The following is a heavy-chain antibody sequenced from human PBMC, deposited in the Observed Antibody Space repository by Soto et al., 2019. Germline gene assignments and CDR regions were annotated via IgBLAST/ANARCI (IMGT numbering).Heavy chain of an antibody. Sequence: SETLSLTCTVSGGSISSSSYYWGWIRQPPGKGLEWIGSIYYSGSTYYNPSLKSRVTISVDTSKNQFSLKLSSVTAADTAVYYCARHREEMARFDYWGQGTLVTVSS. CDR2: IYYSGST. CDR1: GGSISSSSYY. V-gene: IGHV4-39*01. J-gene: IGHJ4*02. CDR3: ARHREEMARFDY.